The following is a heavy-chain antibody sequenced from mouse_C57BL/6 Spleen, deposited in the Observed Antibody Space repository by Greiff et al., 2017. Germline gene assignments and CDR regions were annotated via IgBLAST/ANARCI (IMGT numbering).Heavy chain of an antibody. Sequence: QVQLQQPGAELVKPGASVKLSCKASGYTFTSYWMQWVKQRPGQGLEWIGEIDPSDSYTNYNQKFKGKATLTVDTSSSTAYMQLSSLTSEDSAVYYCARSNWGAYWGQGTLVTVSA. CDR3: ARSNWGAY. CDR2: IDPSDSYT. J-gene: IGHJ3*01. V-gene: IGHV1-50*01. D-gene: IGHD4-1*01. CDR1: GYTFTSYW.